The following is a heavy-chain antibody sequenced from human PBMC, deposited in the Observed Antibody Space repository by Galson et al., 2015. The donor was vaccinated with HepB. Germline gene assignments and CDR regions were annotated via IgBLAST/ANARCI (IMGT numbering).Heavy chain of an antibody. Sequence: SVKVSCKASGYIFTSYGISWVRQAPGQGLQWMGWIGSYSGYTNYAQKFQGRVTMTTDTSTSTAYMELRSLRSDDTAVYYCARDRASSGYHYVWGQGTLVTVSS. J-gene: IGHJ4*02. D-gene: IGHD3-22*01. V-gene: IGHV1-18*04. CDR3: ARDRASSGYHYV. CDR1: GYIFTSYG. CDR2: IGSYSGYT.